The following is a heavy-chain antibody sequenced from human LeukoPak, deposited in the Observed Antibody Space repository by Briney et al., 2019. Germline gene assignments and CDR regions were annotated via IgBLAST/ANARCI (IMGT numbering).Heavy chain of an antibody. D-gene: IGHD3-22*01. Sequence: PSETLSLTCTVSGGSISSYYWSWIRQPPGKGLEWIGYIYYSGSTNYNPSLKSRVTISVDTSKNQFSLKLSSVTAADTAVYYCARVVGSSGYYYGPYYYGMDVWGQGTTVTVSS. CDR3: ARVVGSSGYYYGPYYYGMDV. J-gene: IGHJ6*02. CDR1: GGSISSYY. CDR2: IYYSGST. V-gene: IGHV4-59*01.